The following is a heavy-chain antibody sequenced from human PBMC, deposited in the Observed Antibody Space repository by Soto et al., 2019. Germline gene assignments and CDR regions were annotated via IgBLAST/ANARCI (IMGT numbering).Heavy chain of an antibody. V-gene: IGHV3-30*18. CDR2: ISYDGSNK. J-gene: IGHJ3*02. Sequence: QVPLVESGGGVVQPGRSLRLSCAASGFTFSSYGMHWVRQAPGKGLEWVAVISYDGSNKYCADSVKGRFTISRDNSKNTLYLQMNSLRAEDTAVYYCAKAMVVVTAISGGGGFDKWGQGTLVTVSS. CDR1: GFTFSSYG. D-gene: IGHD2-21*02. CDR3: AKAMVVVTAISGGGGFDK.